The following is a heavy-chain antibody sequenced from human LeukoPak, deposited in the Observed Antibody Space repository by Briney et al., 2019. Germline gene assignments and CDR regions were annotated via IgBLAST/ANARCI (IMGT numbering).Heavy chain of an antibody. CDR2: ISYDGSNE. D-gene: IGHD2-8*02. V-gene: IGHV3-33*01. CDR1: GFTFSNYA. J-gene: IGHJ4*02. CDR3: AREAGYDTGGYPRDY. Sequence: GGCLRLSCAVSGFTFSNYAMHWVRQAPGKGLECVALISYDGSNEFYADSVKGRFTISRDNSKNTLYLQMTSLRPEDTAIYYCAREAGYDTGGYPRDYWGQGTLVTVSS.